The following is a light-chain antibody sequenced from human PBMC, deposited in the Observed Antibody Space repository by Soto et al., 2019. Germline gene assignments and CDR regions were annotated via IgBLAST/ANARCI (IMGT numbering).Light chain of an antibody. CDR2: DAS. CDR3: QQYRNWPRT. Sequence: DFQMTQSPSTLSASVGDRVTITCRASQSISNRLAWYQQKPGEAPKYLIYDASTLDSGAPSRFSGSGSGTEFTLTINNLQSEDFAVYYCQQYRNWPRTFGQGTKV. V-gene: IGKV1-5*01. CDR1: QSISNR. J-gene: IGKJ1*01.